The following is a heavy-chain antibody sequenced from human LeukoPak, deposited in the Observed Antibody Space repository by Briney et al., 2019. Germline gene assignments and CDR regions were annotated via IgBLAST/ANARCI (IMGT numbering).Heavy chain of an antibody. D-gene: IGHD3-3*01. J-gene: IGHJ6*03. V-gene: IGHV3-53*01. CDR3: ARAKVRSGYPPYYMGV. Sequence: GGSLRLSCAASGFTVSSNYMSWVRQAPGKGLEWVSVIYSGGSTYYADSVKGRFTISRDNSKNTLYLQMNSLRAEDTAVYYCARAKVRSGYPPYYMGVWGKGTTVTVSS. CDR1: GFTVSSNY. CDR2: IYSGGST.